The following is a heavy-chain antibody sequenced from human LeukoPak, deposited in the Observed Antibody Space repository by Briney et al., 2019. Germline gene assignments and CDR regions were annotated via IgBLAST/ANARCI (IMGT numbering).Heavy chain of an antibody. D-gene: IGHD2-2*01. V-gene: IGHV1-69*01. CDR1: GGTFSSYA. Sequence: SVKVSCKASGGTFSSYAISWVRPAPGQGLEWMGGIIPIFGTANYAQKFQGRVTITADESTSTAYMELSSLRSEDTAVYYCAVNSKGARIVVPPPHLRPIWGQGTMVTVSS. CDR3: AVNSKGARIVVPPPHLRPI. J-gene: IGHJ3*02. CDR2: IIPIFGTA.